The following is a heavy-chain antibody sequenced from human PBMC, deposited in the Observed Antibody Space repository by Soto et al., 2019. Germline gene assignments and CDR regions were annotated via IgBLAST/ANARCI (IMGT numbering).Heavy chain of an antibody. V-gene: IGHV3-30-3*01. J-gene: IGHJ4*02. CDR1: GFTFSLYA. CDR2: ISRDGSSK. D-gene: IGHD2-8*01. CDR3: ARSRNGAVPDSINF. Sequence: PGGSLRLSCAASGFTFSLYAMHWVRHAPGEGLEWVAVISRDGSSKYYGDSVKGRFTVSRDNSNNTLYLSMTSLRPDDTAVFYCARSRNGAVPDSINFWGQGTLVTVSS.